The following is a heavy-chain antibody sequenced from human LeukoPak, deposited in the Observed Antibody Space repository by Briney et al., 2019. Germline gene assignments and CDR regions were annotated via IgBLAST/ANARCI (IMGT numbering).Heavy chain of an antibody. CDR2: IYSSGNT. V-gene: IGHV4-4*07. CDR1: GTSIYSYH. D-gene: IGHD3-3*01. J-gene: IGHJ3*02. Sequence: SETLSLTCTVSGTSIYSYHWSWIRQPAGKGLEWIGRIYSSGNTNYNPSLKSRVTISVDRSKNQFSLKLSSVTAADTAVYYCARIITIFGVVAPDAFDIWGQGTMVTVSS. CDR3: ARIITIFGVVAPDAFDI.